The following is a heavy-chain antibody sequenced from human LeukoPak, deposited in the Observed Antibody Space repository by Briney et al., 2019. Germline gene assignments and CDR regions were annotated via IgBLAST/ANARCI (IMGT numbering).Heavy chain of an antibody. CDR2: IKQNGGEK. J-gene: IGHJ3*02. V-gene: IGHV3-7*01. CDR1: GFTFSSYW. CDR3: ARERSGGIFDRRQRDAFDI. D-gene: IGHD2-15*01. Sequence: GGSLRLSCAASGFTFSSYWMSWVRQAPGKGLECVAHIKQNGGEKYYVDSVKGRFTISRDNAKNSLYLQMNSLRAEDTAVYYCARERSGGIFDRRQRDAFDIWGQGTMVTVSS.